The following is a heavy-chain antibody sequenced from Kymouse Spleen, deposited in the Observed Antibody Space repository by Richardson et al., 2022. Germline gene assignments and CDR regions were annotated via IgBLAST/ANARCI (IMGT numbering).Heavy chain of an antibody. Sequence: QLQLQESGPGLVKPSETLSLTCTVSGGSISSSSYYWGWIRQPPGKGLEWIGSIYYSGSTYYNPSLKSRVTISVDTSKNQFSLKLSSVTAADTAVYYCAREYNWNPYYYYGMDVWGQGTTVTVSS. CDR1: GGSISSSSYY. V-gene: IGHV4-39*01. CDR2: IYYSGST. D-gene: IGHD1-20*01,IGHD1-7*01. CDR3: AREYNWNPYYYYGMDV. J-gene: IGHJ6*02.